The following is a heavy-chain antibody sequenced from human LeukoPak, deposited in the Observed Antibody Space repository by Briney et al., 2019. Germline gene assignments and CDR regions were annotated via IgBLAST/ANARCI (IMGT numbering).Heavy chain of an antibody. CDR2: IYYSGST. J-gene: IGHJ5*01. CDR1: GGSVSSGSYY. D-gene: IGHD3-22*01. Sequence: SETLSLTCTVSGGSVSSGSYYWSWIRQHPGKGLEWIGYIYYSGSTYYNPSLKSRVTISVDTSKNQFSLKLSSVTAADTAVYYCARDGGPYYYDSSGYYYDSWGQGTLVTVSS. CDR3: ARDGGPYYYDSSGYYYDS. V-gene: IGHV4-31*03.